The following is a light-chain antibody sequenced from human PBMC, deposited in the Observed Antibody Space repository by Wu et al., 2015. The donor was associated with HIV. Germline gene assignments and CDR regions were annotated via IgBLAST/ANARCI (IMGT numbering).Light chain of an antibody. CDR1: QSVSSTY. Sequence: IVLTQSPGTLSLSPGERATLSCRASQSVSSTYLAWYQQKPGQAPRLLIYGVSSRATGIPDRFSGSGSGTDFTLTINSLEPEDFAVYYCQQRSSWPWTFGQGTKVEIK. CDR2: GVS. J-gene: IGKJ1*01. CDR3: QQRSSWPWT. V-gene: IGKV3D-20*02.